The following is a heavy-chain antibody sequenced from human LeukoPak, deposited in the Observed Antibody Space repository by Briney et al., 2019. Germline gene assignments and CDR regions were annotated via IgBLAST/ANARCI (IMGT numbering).Heavy chain of an antibody. CDR3: ARDRWVPTGNFDY. J-gene: IGHJ4*02. CDR2: ISRSKRTI. CDR1: GFTFSSYS. D-gene: IGHD3-10*01. V-gene: IGHV3-48*04. Sequence: GGSLRLSCAASGFTFSSYSMNWVRQAPGKGLEWVSYISRSKRTIYYADSVKGRFTNSRDNAKNSLHLEMNSLRAEDTAVYYCARDRWVPTGNFDYWGQGTLVTVS.